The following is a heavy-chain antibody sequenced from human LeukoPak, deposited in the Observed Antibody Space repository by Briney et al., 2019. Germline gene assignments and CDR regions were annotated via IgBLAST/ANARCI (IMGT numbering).Heavy chain of an antibody. V-gene: IGHV1-18*01. Sequence: ASVKVSCKASGYTFTSYGISWVRQAPGLGLGWMGWISAYNGNTNYAQQLQGRVTMTPDTSTSTAYKELRSLRSDDTAVYYCARDGWPVSAPTDYWGQGTLVTVSS. CDR2: ISAYNGNT. J-gene: IGHJ4*02. CDR3: ARDGWPVSAPTDY. CDR1: GYTFTSYG. D-gene: IGHD5-24*01.